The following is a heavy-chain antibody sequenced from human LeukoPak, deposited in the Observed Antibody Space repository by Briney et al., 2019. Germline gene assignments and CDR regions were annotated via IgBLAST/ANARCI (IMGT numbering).Heavy chain of an antibody. CDR3: ARRISGSYHFDS. D-gene: IGHD1-26*01. CDR2: IFHSGTT. CDR1: GVSISSDVFY. Sequence: SETLSLTCTVSGVSISSDVFYWSWIRQPPGKGLEWTGYIFHSGTTYYNPSLKSRVTISEDTSKNQFSLKLSSVTAADTAVYYCARRISGSYHFDSWGQGTLVAVSS. V-gene: IGHV4-30-2*01. J-gene: IGHJ4*02.